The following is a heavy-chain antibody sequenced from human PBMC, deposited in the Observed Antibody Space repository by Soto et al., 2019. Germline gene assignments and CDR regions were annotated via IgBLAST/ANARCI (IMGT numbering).Heavy chain of an antibody. D-gene: IGHD6-13*01. Sequence: SETLSLTCTVSGGSISSYYCSWIRQPPGKGLEWIGYIYYSGSTNYNPSLKSRVTISVDTSKNQFSLKLSSVTAADTAVYYCARAYAGNCFDYWGQGLLVTVSS. V-gene: IGHV4-59*01. CDR3: ARAYAGNCFDY. J-gene: IGHJ4*02. CDR1: GGSISSYY. CDR2: IYYSGST.